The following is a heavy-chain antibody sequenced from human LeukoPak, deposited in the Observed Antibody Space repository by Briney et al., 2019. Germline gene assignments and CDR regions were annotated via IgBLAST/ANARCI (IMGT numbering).Heavy chain of an antibody. CDR3: ARDLGGDYIFDY. V-gene: IGHV3-30-3*01. D-gene: IGHD2-21*02. CDR1: GFTFSSYA. CDR2: ISYDGSNK. J-gene: IGHJ4*02. Sequence: GGSLRLSCAASGFTFSSYAMHWVRQAPGKGLEWVAVISYDGSNKYYADSVKGRFTISRDNSKNTLYLQMNSLRAEDTAVYYCARDLGGDYIFDYWGQGTLVTVSS.